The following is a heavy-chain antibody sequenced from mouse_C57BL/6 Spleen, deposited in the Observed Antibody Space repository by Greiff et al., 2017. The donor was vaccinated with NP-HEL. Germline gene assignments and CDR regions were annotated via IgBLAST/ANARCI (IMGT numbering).Heavy chain of an antibody. D-gene: IGHD1-1*01. V-gene: IGHV14-1*01. CDR1: GFNIKDYY. CDR3: TPITTVVATPAWFAY. Sequence: EVQLQQSGAELVRPGASVKLSCTASGFNIKDYYMHWVKQRPEQGLEWIGRIDPEDGDTEYAPKFQGKATMTADTSSNTAYLQLSSLTSEDTAVYYCTPITTVVATPAWFAYWGQGTLVTVSA. J-gene: IGHJ3*01. CDR2: IDPEDGDT.